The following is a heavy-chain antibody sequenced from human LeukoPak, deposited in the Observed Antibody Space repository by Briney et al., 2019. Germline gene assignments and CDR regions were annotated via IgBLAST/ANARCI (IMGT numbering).Heavy chain of an antibody. CDR1: GGSFSGYY. CDR2: INHSGST. CDR3: ARGKGGRSDSSGYYSN. Sequence: PSETLSLTCAVYGGSFSGYYWSWIRQPPGKGLEWIGEINHSGSTNYNPSLKSRVTISVDTSKNQFSLKLSSVTAADTAVYYCARGKGGRSDSSGYYSNWGQGTLVTVSS. D-gene: IGHD3-22*01. J-gene: IGHJ4*02. V-gene: IGHV4-34*01.